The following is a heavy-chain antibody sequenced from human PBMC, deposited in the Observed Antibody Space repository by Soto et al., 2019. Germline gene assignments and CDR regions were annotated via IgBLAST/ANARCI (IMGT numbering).Heavy chain of an antibody. V-gene: IGHV3-48*01. CDR1: GFTFSSYS. CDR2: ISSISSTI. CDR3: ARFPPFGVVPGFDY. J-gene: IGHJ4*02. D-gene: IGHD3-3*01. Sequence: EVQLVESGGGLVQPGGSLRLSCAASGFTFSSYSMNWVRQAPVKGLEWVSYISSISSTIYYADSVKGRFTISRDNAKNSLYLQMNSLRAEDTAVYYCARFPPFGVVPGFDYWGQGTLVTVSS.